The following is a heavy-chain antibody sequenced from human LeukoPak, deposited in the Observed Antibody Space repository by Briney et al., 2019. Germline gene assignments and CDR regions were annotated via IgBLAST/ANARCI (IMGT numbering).Heavy chain of an antibody. Sequence: ASVKVSCKASGGTSSSYAISWVRQAPGQGLEWMGGIIPIFGTANYAQKFQGRVTITADESTSTAYMELSSLRSEDTAVYYCASGTGYGSEYYYYGMDVWGQGTTVTVSS. D-gene: IGHD3-10*01. CDR2: IIPIFGTA. CDR3: ASGTGYGSEYYYYGMDV. CDR1: GGTSSSYA. J-gene: IGHJ6*02. V-gene: IGHV1-69*01.